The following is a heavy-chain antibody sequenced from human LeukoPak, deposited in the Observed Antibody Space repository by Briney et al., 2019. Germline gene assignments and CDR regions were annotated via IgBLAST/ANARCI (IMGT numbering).Heavy chain of an antibody. J-gene: IGHJ3*02. CDR1: GFTFSSYA. V-gene: IGHV3-23*01. CDR2: ISGSGGST. CDR3: AKCSASYDNDALDM. Sequence: GGSLRLSCAASGFTFSSYAMSWVRQAPGKGLEWVSAISGSGGSTYYADSVKGRFTISRDNSKNTLYLHMNTLRVEDTATYYCAKCSASYDNDALDMWGQGTVVIVSS. D-gene: IGHD3-10*02.